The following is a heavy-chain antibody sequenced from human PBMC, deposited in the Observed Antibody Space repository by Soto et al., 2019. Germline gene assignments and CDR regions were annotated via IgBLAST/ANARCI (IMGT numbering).Heavy chain of an antibody. D-gene: IGHD3-22*01. CDR2: IYYSGST. CDR3: ARSRGGYFDY. Sequence: LETLSLTCTVSGASISTYYWSWIRQPPGKGLEWIGYIYYSGSTNYNPSLKSRVTISVDTSKNQFSLKLSSVTAADTAVYYCARSRGGYFDYWGQGTLVTVSS. J-gene: IGHJ4*02. CDR1: GASISTYY. V-gene: IGHV4-59*01.